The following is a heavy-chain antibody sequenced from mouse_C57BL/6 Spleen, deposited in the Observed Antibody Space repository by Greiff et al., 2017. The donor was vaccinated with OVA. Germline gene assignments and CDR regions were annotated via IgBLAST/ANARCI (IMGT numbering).Heavy chain of an antibody. D-gene: IGHD2-5*01. Sequence: VQLQQSGAELVRPGTSVKMSCKASGYTFTNYWIGWAKQRPGHGLAWIGDIYPGGGYTNYNEKFKGKATLTADKSSSTAYMQFSSLTSEDSAIYYCARSDYYSNYGGYAMDYWGQGTSVTVSS. J-gene: IGHJ4*01. V-gene: IGHV1-63*01. CDR1: GYTFTNYW. CDR3: ARSDYYSNYGGYAMDY. CDR2: IYPGGGYT.